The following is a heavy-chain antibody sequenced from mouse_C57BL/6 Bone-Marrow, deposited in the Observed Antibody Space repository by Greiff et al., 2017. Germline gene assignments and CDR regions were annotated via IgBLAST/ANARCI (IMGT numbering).Heavy chain of an antibody. CDR1: GYTFTSYG. V-gene: IGHV1-81*01. CDR2: IYPRSGNT. J-gene: IGHJ4*01. Sequence: VQRVESAAELARPGASVKLSCKASGYTFTSYGISWVKQRTGQGLEWIGEIYPRSGNTYYNEKFKGKATLTADKSSSTAYMELRSLTSEDSAVYFCAKGGGYYAMDYWGQGTSVTVSS. CDR3: AKGGGYYAMDY.